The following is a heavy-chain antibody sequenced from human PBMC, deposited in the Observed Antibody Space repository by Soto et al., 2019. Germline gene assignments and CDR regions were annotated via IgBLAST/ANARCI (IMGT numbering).Heavy chain of an antibody. J-gene: IGHJ5*02. V-gene: IGHV1-69*04. CDR2: IIPILGIA. Sequence: SVKVSCKASGGTFSSYTISWVRQAPGQGLEWMGRIIPILGIANYAQKFQGRVTITADKSTSTAYMELSSLRSEDTAVYYCARDPLEGSSSWPSNWFDPWGQGTLVTVSS. D-gene: IGHD6-13*01. CDR3: ARDPLEGSSSWPSNWFDP. CDR1: GGTFSSYT.